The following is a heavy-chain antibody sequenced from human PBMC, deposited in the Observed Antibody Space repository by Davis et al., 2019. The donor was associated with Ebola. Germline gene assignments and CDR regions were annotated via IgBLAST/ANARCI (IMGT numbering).Heavy chain of an antibody. V-gene: IGHV1-18*04. CDR3: AKDPHCISTSCLHYYYYYGMDV. J-gene: IGHJ6*02. D-gene: IGHD2-2*01. CDR2: INPHNGNT. Sequence: ASVKVSCKASGYTFTSYGITWVRQAPGQGLEWMGWINPHNGNTNYAQNVQGRVTMTTDTSTSTAYMEVGSLRAEDTAVYYCAKDPHCISTSCLHYYYYYGMDVWGQGTTVTVSS. CDR1: GYTFTSYG.